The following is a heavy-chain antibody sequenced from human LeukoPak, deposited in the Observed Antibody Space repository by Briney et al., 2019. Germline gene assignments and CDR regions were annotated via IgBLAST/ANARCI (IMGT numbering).Heavy chain of an antibody. CDR1: GYTFTSYA. D-gene: IGHD2-2*02. Sequence: GASVKVSCKASGYTFTSYAMHWVRQAPGQRLEWMGWINAGNGNTKYSQKFQGRVTITRDTSASTAYMELSRLRSDDTAVYYCAGGGYCSSTSCYNYWGQGTLVTVSS. CDR2: INAGNGNT. V-gene: IGHV1-3*01. CDR3: AGGGYCSSTSCYNY. J-gene: IGHJ4*02.